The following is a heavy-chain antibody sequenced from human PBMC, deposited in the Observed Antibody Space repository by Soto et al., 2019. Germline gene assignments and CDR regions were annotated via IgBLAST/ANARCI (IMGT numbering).Heavy chain of an antibody. J-gene: IGHJ6*02. CDR3: AKELQRGLDV. V-gene: IGHV1-2*02. CDR1: GYTFSVYH. CDR2: VYPSSGGT. D-gene: IGHD1-7*01. Sequence: QVQLVQSGAEVKQPGASVKVSCKASGYTFSVYHLHWVRQAPGQGLEWMGWVYPSSGGTSYAQRFEGMVTMTRDTSINTAYMGLSRLTSDDTAVYYCAKELQRGLDVWGQGTTVIVSS.